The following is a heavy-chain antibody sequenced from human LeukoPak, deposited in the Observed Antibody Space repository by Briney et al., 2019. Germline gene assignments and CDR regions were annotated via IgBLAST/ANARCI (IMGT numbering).Heavy chain of an antibody. D-gene: IGHD3-22*01. CDR3: ARRTYYYDSSGYPY. Sequence: SETLSLTCAVYGGSFSGYYWSWIRQPPGKGLEWIGETNHSGSTNYNPSLKSRVTISVDTSKNQFSLKLSSVTAADTAVYYCARRTYYYDSSGYPYWGQGTLVTVSS. J-gene: IGHJ4*02. CDR2: TNHSGST. V-gene: IGHV4-34*01. CDR1: GGSFSGYY.